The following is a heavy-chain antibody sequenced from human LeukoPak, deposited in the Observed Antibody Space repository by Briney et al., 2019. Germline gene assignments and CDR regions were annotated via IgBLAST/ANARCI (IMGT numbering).Heavy chain of an antibody. V-gene: IGHV3-21*01. CDR1: GFTFSSYS. CDR3: ARDLYRTVVVPHYFDY. CDR2: ISSSSNYI. J-gene: IGHJ4*02. Sequence: GGTLRLSCAASGFTFSSYSMNWVRQTPGKGLEWVSSISSSSNYIYYADSVKGRFTISRDNAKNSLYLQMNSLRAEDTAVYYCARDLYRTVVVPHYFDYWGQGTLVTVSS. D-gene: IGHD3-22*01.